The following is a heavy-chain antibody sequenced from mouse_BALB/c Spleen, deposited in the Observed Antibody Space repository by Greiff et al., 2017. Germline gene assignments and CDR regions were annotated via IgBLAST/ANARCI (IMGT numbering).Heavy chain of an antibody. D-gene: IGHD4-1*01. Sequence: VQLQQSGAELMKPGASVKISCKATGYTFSSYWIEWVKQRPGHGLVWIGEILTGSGSTNYNEKFKSKATLTVDKSSSTAYMQLSSLTSEDSAVYYCARRGLTGRDYFDYWGQGTTLTVSS. CDR2: ILTGSGST. CDR3: ARRGLTGRDYFDY. J-gene: IGHJ2*01. V-gene: IGHV1-9*01. CDR1: GYTFSSYW.